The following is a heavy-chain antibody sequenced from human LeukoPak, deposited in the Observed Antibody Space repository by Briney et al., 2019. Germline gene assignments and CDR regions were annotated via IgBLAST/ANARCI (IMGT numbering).Heavy chain of an antibody. CDR1: GYTFTSYY. CDR2: INPSGGST. J-gene: IGHJ4*02. D-gene: IGHD5-18*01. Sequence: ASVKVSCKASGYTFTSYYMHWVRRAPGQGLEWMGIINPSGGSTSYAQKFQGRVTMTRDTSTSTVYMELSSLRSEDTAVYYCARDSGYSYGSPYYFDYWGQGTLVTVSS. V-gene: IGHV1-46*01. CDR3: ARDSGYSYGSPYYFDY.